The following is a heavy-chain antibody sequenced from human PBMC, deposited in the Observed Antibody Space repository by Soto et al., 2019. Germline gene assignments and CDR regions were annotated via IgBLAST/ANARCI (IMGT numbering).Heavy chain of an antibody. V-gene: IGHV3-9*01. CDR1: GFTFDDYA. CDR2: ISWNSGSI. J-gene: IGHJ3*02. D-gene: IGHD3-22*01. CDR3: AKDREYDSSGYYYGTDAFDI. Sequence: LRLSCAASGFTFDDYAMHWVRQAPGKGLEWVSGISWNSGSIGYADSVKGRFTISRDNAKNSLYLQMNSLRAEDTALYYCAKDREYDSSGYYYGTDAFDIWGQGTMVTVSS.